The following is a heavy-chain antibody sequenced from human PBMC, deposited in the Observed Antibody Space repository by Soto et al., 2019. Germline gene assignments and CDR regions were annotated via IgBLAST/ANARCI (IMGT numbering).Heavy chain of an antibody. CDR1: GFTFSSYW. V-gene: IGHV3-7*01. J-gene: IGHJ5*02. CDR3: ARGGWWFDP. CDR2: IKRNGSDK. D-gene: IGHD2-15*01. Sequence: GSLRLSCAASGFTFSSYWMSWARQDGGKGMGWVDNIKRNGSDKYYVDSVKGRFTISRDNAKNSLYLQMNRLRAEDTAVYYCARGGWWFDPWGQGTLVTVSS.